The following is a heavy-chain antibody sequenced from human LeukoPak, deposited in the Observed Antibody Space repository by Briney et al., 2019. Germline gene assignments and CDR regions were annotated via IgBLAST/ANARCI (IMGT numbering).Heavy chain of an antibody. J-gene: IGHJ4*02. CDR2: ISGSGDNT. CDR3: ARDLMGIAYRGAFYY. CDR1: GFTFSSYA. Sequence: PGGSLRLSCAASGFTFSSYAMSWVRQAPGKGLEWVSGISGSGDNTNYADSVKGRFTISRDNSKNTLSLQMSSLRVEDTAVYYCARDLMGIAYRGAFYYWGQGTLVTVSS. V-gene: IGHV3-23*01. D-gene: IGHD6-13*01.